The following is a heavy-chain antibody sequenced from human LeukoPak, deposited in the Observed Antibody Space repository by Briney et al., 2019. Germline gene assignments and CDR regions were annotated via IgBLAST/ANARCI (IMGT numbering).Heavy chain of an antibody. CDR3: AREGGNWNAPWFDP. D-gene: IGHD1-1*01. J-gene: IGHJ5*02. Sequence: KPGGSLRLSCAASGFTFSSYTMNWVRQAPGKGLEWVSSISSRTSYIYYADSVKGRFTISRDNAKNSLFLQMNSLRAEDTAVYYCAREGGNWNAPWFDPWGQGTLVTVSS. CDR2: ISSRTSYI. V-gene: IGHV3-21*01. CDR1: GFTFSSYT.